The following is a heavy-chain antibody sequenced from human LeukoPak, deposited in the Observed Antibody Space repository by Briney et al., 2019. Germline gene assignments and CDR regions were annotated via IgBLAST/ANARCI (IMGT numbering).Heavy chain of an antibody. CDR3: ARDVTHYYYMDV. CDR2: IYPSGNT. V-gene: IGHV4-4*07. J-gene: IGHJ6*03. Sequence: PSETLSLTCTVSGGSFSSYYWSWIRQPAGKGLEWIGRIYPSGNTNYNPSLKSRVTMSVDTSKNQFSLKLTSVTAADTAVYYCARDVTHYYYMDVWGKGTTVTVSS. D-gene: IGHD2-15*01. CDR1: GGSFSSYY.